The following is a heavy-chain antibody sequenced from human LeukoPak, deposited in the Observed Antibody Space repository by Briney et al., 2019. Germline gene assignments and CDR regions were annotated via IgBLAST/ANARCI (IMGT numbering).Heavy chain of an antibody. V-gene: IGHV3-48*04. CDR2: ITGSSDTT. CDR1: AFNVSTYA. J-gene: IGHJ6*03. Sequence: GGSLRLSCAASAFNVSTYAMSWVRQAPGKGLEWVSSITGSSDTTYYPDSVKGRFTISRDNAKNSLYLQMNSLRAEDTAVYYCARDYGDYYYYYMDVWGKGTTVTVSS. D-gene: IGHD4-17*01. CDR3: ARDYGDYYYYYMDV.